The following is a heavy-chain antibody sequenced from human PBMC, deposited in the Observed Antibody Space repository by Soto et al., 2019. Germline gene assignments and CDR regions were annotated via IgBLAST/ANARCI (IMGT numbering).Heavy chain of an antibody. Sequence: QVQLVQSGAQVTPPGASVKVSCKASGYTFTGHYMHWVRQVSGKRLEHLGWLKSDNGGTYYAPKLQGRVTFTRDTSTSTAYMELSGLQSDDTAVYFCARDLCPLGSGSACPLYGLDIWGQGTTVVVS. D-gene: IGHD3-10*01. CDR3: ARDLCPLGSGSACPLYGLDI. V-gene: IGHV1-2*02. J-gene: IGHJ6*02. CDR1: GYTFTGHY. CDR2: LKSDNGGT.